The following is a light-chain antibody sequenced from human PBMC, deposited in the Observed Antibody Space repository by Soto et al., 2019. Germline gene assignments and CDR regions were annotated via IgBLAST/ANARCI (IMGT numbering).Light chain of an antibody. J-gene: IGLJ2*01. CDR3: SSYSGTSVV. CDR2: DVS. V-gene: IGLV2-14*01. CDR1: SSDVVGYKY. Sequence: QSALTQPASVSGSPGQSITISCTGTSSDVVGYKYVSWYQQHPGKAPKLILYDVSFRPSGISNRFSGSKSGITASLTISGLQADDEANYYCSSYSGTSVVFGGGTKLTVL.